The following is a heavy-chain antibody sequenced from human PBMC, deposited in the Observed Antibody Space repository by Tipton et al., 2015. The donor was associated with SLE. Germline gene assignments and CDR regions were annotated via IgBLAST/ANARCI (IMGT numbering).Heavy chain of an antibody. D-gene: IGHD3-10*01. CDR3: ARKSFGSGSLPDFYFYGMDV. CDR2: FYTSGST. CDR1: GGSISSGTYY. J-gene: IGHJ6*02. V-gene: IGHV4-61*02. Sequence: TLSLTCTVSGGSISSGTYYWSWIRQPAGKGLEWIGRFYTSGSTNYNPSLKSRVTMSVDTSKNQFSLKLSSVTAADTAVYYCARKSFGSGSLPDFYFYGMDVWGQGTMATVSS.